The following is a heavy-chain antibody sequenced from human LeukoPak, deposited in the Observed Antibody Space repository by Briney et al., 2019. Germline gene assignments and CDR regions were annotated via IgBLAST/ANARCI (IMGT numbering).Heavy chain of an antibody. Sequence: SVKVSCKASGYTFTGYYMHWVRQAPGQGLEWMGRIIPIFGTANYAQKFQGRVTITTDESTSTAYMELSSLRSEDTAVYYCAGLNYYDSSGYPQTEYFQHWGQGTLVTVSS. D-gene: IGHD3-22*01. CDR2: IIPIFGTA. V-gene: IGHV1-69*05. CDR1: GYTFTGYY. CDR3: AGLNYYDSSGYPQTEYFQH. J-gene: IGHJ1*01.